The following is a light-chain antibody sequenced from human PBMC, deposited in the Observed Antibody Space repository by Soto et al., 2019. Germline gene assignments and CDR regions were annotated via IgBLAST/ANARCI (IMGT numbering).Light chain of an antibody. Sequence: DIQMSQSPSTLSGSVGDRVTITCRASQTISSWLAWYQQKPGKAPKLLIYKASTLKSGVPSRFSGSGSGTDFTLTIDGLQPEDFAVYYCQQSYITPPITFGQGTRLEI. CDR2: KAS. J-gene: IGKJ5*01. V-gene: IGKV1-5*03. CDR3: QQSYITPPIT. CDR1: QTISSW.